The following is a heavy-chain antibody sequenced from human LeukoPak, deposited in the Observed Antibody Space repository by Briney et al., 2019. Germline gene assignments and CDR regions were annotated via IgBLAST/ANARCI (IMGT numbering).Heavy chain of an antibody. CDR2: IYYSGST. Sequence: PSETLSLTCTVSGGSISSSSYYWGWIRQPPEKGLEWIGSIYYSGSTYYNPSLKSRVTISVDTSKNQFSLKLSSVTAADTAVYYCARVYCSSTSCYLDYWGQGTLVTVSS. V-gene: IGHV4-39*07. CDR1: GGSISSSSYY. CDR3: ARVYCSSTSCYLDY. D-gene: IGHD2-2*01. J-gene: IGHJ4*02.